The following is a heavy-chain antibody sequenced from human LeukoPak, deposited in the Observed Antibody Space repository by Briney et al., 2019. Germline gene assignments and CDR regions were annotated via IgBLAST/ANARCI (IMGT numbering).Heavy chain of an antibody. Sequence: PSETLSLTCAVYGGSFSGYYWSWIRQPPGKGLEWIGEINHSGSTNYNPSLKSRVTISVDTSKNQFPLKLSSVTAADTAVYYCARDHIVVVPAAGYYYYGMDVWGQGTTVTVSS. J-gene: IGHJ6*02. D-gene: IGHD2-2*01. CDR1: GGSFSGYY. CDR3: ARDHIVVVPAAGYYYYGMDV. V-gene: IGHV4-34*01. CDR2: INHSGST.